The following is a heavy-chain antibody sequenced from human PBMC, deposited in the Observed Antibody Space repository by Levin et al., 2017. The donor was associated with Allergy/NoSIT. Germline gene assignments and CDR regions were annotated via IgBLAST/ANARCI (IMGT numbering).Heavy chain of an antibody. J-gene: IGHJ4*02. Sequence: PSETLSLTCAVYGGSFSGYYWSWIRQPPGKGLEWIGEINHSGSTNYNPSLKSRVTISVDTSKNQFSLKLSSVTAADTAVYYCARLHPFDYWGQGTLVTVSS. D-gene: IGHD2-15*01. CDR2: INHSGST. CDR3: ARLHPFDY. CDR1: GGSFSGYY. V-gene: IGHV4-34*01.